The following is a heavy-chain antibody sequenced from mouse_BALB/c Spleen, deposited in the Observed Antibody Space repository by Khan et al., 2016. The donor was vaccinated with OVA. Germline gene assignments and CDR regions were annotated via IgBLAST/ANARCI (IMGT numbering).Heavy chain of an antibody. CDR2: ISGGSTII. J-gene: IGHJ2*01. Sequence: EVELVESGGGLVQPGGSRKLSCAASGFTFTSFGLHWVRQTPEKGLEWVAYISGGSTIIYYADTVKGRFTISRDNPNNTLFPQLTSLMSEDTAVYYGGTRAYYGTSYVNFDYWGQGTTLTVPS. V-gene: IGHV5-17*02. D-gene: IGHD1-1*01. CDR3: GTRAYYGTSYVNFDY. CDR1: GFTFTSFG.